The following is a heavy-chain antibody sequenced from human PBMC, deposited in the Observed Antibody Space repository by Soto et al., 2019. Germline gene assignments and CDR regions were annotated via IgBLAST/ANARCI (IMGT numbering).Heavy chain of an antibody. V-gene: IGHV3-23*01. CDR3: AKDRLRDSGMFLLDY. D-gene: IGHD3-10*02. Sequence: EVQLLESGGGLVQPGGSLRLSCAASGFTFSSYAMSWVRQAPGKGMEWVSAVIGSGGSTYYADSVKGRFTISRDNTKHTLYLQMNSLRAEDTAVYYGAKDRLRDSGMFLLDYWGQGTLVTVSS. J-gene: IGHJ4*02. CDR2: VIGSGGST. CDR1: GFTFSSYA.